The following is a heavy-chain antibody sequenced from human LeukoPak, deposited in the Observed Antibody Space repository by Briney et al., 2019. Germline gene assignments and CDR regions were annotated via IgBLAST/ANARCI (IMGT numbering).Heavy chain of an antibody. J-gene: IGHJ3*02. D-gene: IGHD4-23*01. CDR3: ARDRNYGGNSVPDAFDI. Sequence: GGSLRLSCAASGFTFSDYYMSWIRQAPRKGLGWVSYISSSGSTIYYADSVKGRFTISRDNAKNSLYLQMNSLRAEDTAVYYCARDRNYGGNSVPDAFDIWGQGTMVTVSS. CDR1: GFTFSDYY. CDR2: ISSSGSTI. V-gene: IGHV3-11*04.